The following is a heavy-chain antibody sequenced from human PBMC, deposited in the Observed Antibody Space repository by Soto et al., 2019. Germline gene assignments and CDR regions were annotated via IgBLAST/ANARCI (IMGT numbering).Heavy chain of an antibody. CDR2: INPSDSYT. CDR1: GYSFTSYL. V-gene: IGHV5-10-1*01. D-gene: IGHD2-2*01. CDR3: ARLGYCTGTSCYIFDS. J-gene: IGHJ4*02. Sequence: PGESLRISCQGSGYSFTSYLICWVRQRPGKGLEWMGRINPSDSYTTYSPSFQGHVTISTDKSFSTAYLQWSGLKASDTAMYYCARLGYCTGTSCYIFDSWGQGTLVAVCS.